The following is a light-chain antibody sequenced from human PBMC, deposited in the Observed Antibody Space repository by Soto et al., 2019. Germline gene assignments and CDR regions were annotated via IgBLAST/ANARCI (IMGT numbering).Light chain of an antibody. Sequence: QSVLTQPASVSGSPRQSITISCTGPSSDVGSYSLVSWYQQHPGKAPKLMIYEGSQRPSGVSNRFSGSKSGNTASLTISGLQAEDEADYYCCSYAGSSAVLFGGGTKVTVL. CDR2: EGS. J-gene: IGLJ2*01. CDR3: CSYAGSSAVL. V-gene: IGLV2-23*01. CDR1: SSDVGSYSL.